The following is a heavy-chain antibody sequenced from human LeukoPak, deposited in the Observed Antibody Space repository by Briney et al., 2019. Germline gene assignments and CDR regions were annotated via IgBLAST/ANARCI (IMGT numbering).Heavy chain of an antibody. D-gene: IGHD5-24*01. V-gene: IGHV4-59*02. CDR1: GGSASSYY. CDR2: IYNSGST. Sequence: SETLSLTCTVSGGSASSYYWSWIRQPPGKGLEWIGYIYNSGSTNYNPSLKSRVTMSLDTSKSHFSLKLSSVTAADTAMYYCARARRDGYNHLDYWGQGTLVTVSS. CDR3: ARARRDGYNHLDY. J-gene: IGHJ4*02.